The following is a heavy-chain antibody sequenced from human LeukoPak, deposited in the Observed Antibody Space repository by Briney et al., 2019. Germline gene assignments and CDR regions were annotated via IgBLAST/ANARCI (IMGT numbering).Heavy chain of an antibody. Sequence: GGSLRLSCAASGFTFSSYEMNWVRQAPGKGLEWVSYISSSGSTIYYADSVKGRFTISRDNAKNSLYLQMNSLRAEDTAVYYCARGYYDFWSGIGDYYMDVWGKGTTVTVSS. CDR3: ARGYYDFWSGIGDYYMDV. V-gene: IGHV3-48*03. CDR2: ISSSGSTI. D-gene: IGHD3-3*01. J-gene: IGHJ6*03. CDR1: GFTFSSYE.